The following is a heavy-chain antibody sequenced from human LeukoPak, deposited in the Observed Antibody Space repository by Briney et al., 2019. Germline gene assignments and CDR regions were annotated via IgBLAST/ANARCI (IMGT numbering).Heavy chain of an antibody. V-gene: IGHV4-34*01. CDR3: ARGHKGSGITFGGVIVPDY. D-gene: IGHD3-16*02. J-gene: IGHJ4*02. CDR1: GGSFSRYY. CDR2: INHSGST. Sequence: SETLSLTCAVYGGSFSRYYWSWIRQPPGKGLEWIGEINHSGSTNYNPSLKSRVTISVDTSKNQFSLKLCSVTAADTAVYYCARGHKGSGITFGGVIVPDYWGQGTLVTVSS.